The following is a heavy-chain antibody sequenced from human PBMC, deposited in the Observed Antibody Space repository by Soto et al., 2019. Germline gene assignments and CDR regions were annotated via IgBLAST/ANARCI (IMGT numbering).Heavy chain of an antibody. D-gene: IGHD3-10*01. CDR2: ISYDGSIK. CDR3: AREWSTSGDLDD. V-gene: IGHV3-30-3*01. J-gene: IGHJ4*02. CDR1: GFTFSSHS. Sequence: QVQLVESGGGVVQPGRSLRLSCAASGFTFSSHSIQWVRQAPGTGLEWVAVISYDGSIKYYADSVKGRFTISRDNSKNTAYLQMNSLRAEDTDVFSCAREWSTSGDLDDWGQGTLVIVSS.